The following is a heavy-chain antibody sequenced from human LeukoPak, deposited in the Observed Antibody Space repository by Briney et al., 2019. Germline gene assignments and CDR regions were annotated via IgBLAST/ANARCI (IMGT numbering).Heavy chain of an antibody. V-gene: IGHV3-30*18. J-gene: IGHJ4*02. D-gene: IGHD6-13*01. CDR1: GFTFSIYW. CDR3: AKGSGSWVALDY. Sequence: GGSLRLSCTASGFTFSIYWMSWVRQAPGKGLEWVAVISYDGSNKYYADSVKGRFTISRDNSKNTLYLQMNSLRAEDTAVYYCAKGSGSWVALDYWGQGTLVTVSS. CDR2: ISYDGSNK.